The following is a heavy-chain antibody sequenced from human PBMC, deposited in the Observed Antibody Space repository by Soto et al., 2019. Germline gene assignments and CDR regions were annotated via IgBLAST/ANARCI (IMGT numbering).Heavy chain of an antibody. D-gene: IGHD6-13*01. Sequence: QVQLQQWGAELLKPSETLSLTCAVYGGSFSGNYWSWIRQPPGKGLEWIGEIDHSGSTNYNPSLQSRVTISVDTSKNQFSLKLSSVTAADTAVYYCARETRAGYSSSWYDKNWFDPWGQGTLVTVSS. V-gene: IGHV4-34*01. CDR1: GGSFSGNY. CDR3: ARETRAGYSSSWYDKNWFDP. CDR2: IDHSGST. J-gene: IGHJ5*02.